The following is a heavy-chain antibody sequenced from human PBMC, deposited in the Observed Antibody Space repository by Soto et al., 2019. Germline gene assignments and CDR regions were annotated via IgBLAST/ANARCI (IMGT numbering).Heavy chain of an antibody. Sequence: QVQLVQSGAEVKKSGASVKVSCKASGYTFTSHDINWVRQATGQGLEWMGWMNPNSGNTGYAQKFQGRVTMTRNTSMSRAYMELSSLRSEDTAVYYCARWDYGYYARFDYWGQGTLVTVSS. V-gene: IGHV1-8*01. CDR2: MNPNSGNT. J-gene: IGHJ4*02. CDR3: ARWDYGYYARFDY. D-gene: IGHD4-17*01. CDR1: GYTFTSHD.